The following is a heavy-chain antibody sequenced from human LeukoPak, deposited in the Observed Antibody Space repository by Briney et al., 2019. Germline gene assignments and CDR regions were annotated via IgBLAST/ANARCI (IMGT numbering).Heavy chain of an antibody. V-gene: IGHV3-30*03. D-gene: IGHD3-10*01. CDR3: ARPHSGHLFDY. J-gene: IGHJ4*02. CDR2: VSSDGSIK. Sequence: PGGSLRLSCVASGFTFSSYGIHWVRQAPGKGLEWAAVVSSDGSIKYNADSVKGRFTISRDNAKNSLHLQMNSLRDEDTAVYYCARPHSGHLFDYWGQGTLVTVSS. CDR1: GFTFSSYG.